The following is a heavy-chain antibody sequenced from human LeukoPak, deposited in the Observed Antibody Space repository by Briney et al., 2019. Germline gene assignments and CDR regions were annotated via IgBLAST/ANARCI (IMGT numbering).Heavy chain of an antibody. CDR3: ARDIVQLENYYMDV. V-gene: IGHV1-18*01. CDR2: ISAYNGNT. Sequence: ASVKVSCKASGYAFTSYGISWVRQAPGRGLEWMGWISAYNGNTNYAQKLQGRVTMTTDTSTSTAYMELRSLRSDDTAVYYCARDIVQLENYYMDVWGKGTTVTVSS. J-gene: IGHJ6*03. CDR1: GYAFTSYG. D-gene: IGHD1-1*01.